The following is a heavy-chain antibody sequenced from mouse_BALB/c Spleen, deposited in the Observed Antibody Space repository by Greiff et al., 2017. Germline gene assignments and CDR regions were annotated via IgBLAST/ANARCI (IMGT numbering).Heavy chain of an antibody. CDR2: ISSGSSTI. CDR1: GFTFSSFG. V-gene: IGHV5-17*02. CDR3: ARNRYGLDY. D-gene: IGHD2-14*01. J-gene: IGHJ2*01. Sequence: EVMLVESGGGLVQPGGSRKLSCAASGFTFSSFGMHWVRQAPEKGLEWVAYISSGSSTIYYADTVKGRFTISRDNPKNTLFLQMTSLRSEDTAMYYCARNRYGLDYWGQGTTLTVSS.